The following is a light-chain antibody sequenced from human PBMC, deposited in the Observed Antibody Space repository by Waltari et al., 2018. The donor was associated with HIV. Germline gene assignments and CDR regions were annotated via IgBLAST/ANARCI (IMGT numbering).Light chain of an antibody. CDR2: DNN. CDR1: TSIIGNNF. J-gene: IGLJ3*02. V-gene: IGLV1-51*01. CDR3: GTWDNSLSAWV. Sequence: QSVLTQPPSVSAAPGQKVTISCSGSTSIIGNNFVSWYQQFPGTAPKLLIYDNNKPPSGIPDRFSGSRSGTSATLGITGLQTGDEAEYYCGTWDNSLSAWVFGGGTKVTVL.